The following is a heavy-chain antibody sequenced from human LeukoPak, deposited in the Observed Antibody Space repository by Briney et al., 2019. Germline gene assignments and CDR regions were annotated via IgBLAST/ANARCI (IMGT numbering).Heavy chain of an antibody. V-gene: IGHV4-34*01. CDR1: GGSISSYY. D-gene: IGHD1-1*01. J-gene: IGHJ4*02. Sequence: SETLSLTCTVSGGSISSYYWSWIRQPPGKGLEWIGEINHSGSTNYNPSLKSRVTISVDTSKNQFSLKLSSVTAADTAVYYCAVGGIYYFDYWGQGTLVTVSS. CDR2: INHSGST. CDR3: AVGGIYYFDY.